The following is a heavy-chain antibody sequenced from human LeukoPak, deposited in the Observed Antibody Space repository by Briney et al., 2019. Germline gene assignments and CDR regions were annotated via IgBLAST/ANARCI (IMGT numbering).Heavy chain of an antibody. D-gene: IGHD2/OR15-2a*01. V-gene: IGHV3-15*07. J-gene: IGHJ4*02. Sequence: PGGSLRLSCAASGFTFTNAWMNWVRQAPGKGLEWVGCIKSKTDGGTTDYAAPVKGRFTISRDDSENSLYLQVNSLKTEDTAVYYCTRIFRTAHFDYWGQGTPVTVSS. CDR1: GFTFTNAW. CDR2: IKSKTDGGTT. CDR3: TRIFRTAHFDY.